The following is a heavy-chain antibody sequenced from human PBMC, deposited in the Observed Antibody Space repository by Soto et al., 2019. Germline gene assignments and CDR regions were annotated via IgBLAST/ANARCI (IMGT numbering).Heavy chain of an antibody. CDR1: GFTFRTYW. Sequence: EVRLVGSGGGLVQPWGSLRVSCAASGFTFRTYWMHWVRQAPGKGLVWVSRINGDGTTTQYADSVKGRFTISRDNAKNTLYLQMNTLRGDDTAMYYCASMPMVRGLSDYWGQGTLVTVSS. CDR2: INGDGTTT. CDR3: ASMPMVRGLSDY. J-gene: IGHJ4*02. V-gene: IGHV3-74*02. D-gene: IGHD3-10*01.